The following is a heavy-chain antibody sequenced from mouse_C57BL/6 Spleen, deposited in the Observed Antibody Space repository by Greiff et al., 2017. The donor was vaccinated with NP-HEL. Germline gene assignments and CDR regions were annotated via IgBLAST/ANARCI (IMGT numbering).Heavy chain of an antibody. Sequence: VHLVESGAELVRPGASVKLSCKASGYTFNDYYINWVKQRPGQGLEWIARIYPGSGNTYYNEKFKGKATLTAEKSSITAYMQLSSLTAEDSAVYFCAREDGRYSNCPWFAYWGQVTLVTVSA. CDR3: AREDGRYSNCPWFAY. V-gene: IGHV1-76*01. CDR1: GYTFNDYY. J-gene: IGHJ3*01. CDR2: IYPGSGNT. D-gene: IGHD2-5*01.